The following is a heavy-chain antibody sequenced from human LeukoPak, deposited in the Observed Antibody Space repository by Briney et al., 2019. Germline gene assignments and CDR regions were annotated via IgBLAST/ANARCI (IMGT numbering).Heavy chain of an antibody. CDR3: ASVDTTMLRHAFDI. V-gene: IGHV4-4*07. Sequence: SETLSLTCTIYGGSISCYYWETYSWNWIRQPGGKGPEWIGPIYTSGSTNYNPSLKSRVTMTVDTSKNQVSLKVSSVTAADTAVYYCASVDTTMLRHAFDIWGQGTMVTVSS. CDR2: IYTSGST. J-gene: IGHJ3*02. D-gene: IGHD5-18*01. CDR1: GGSISCYY.